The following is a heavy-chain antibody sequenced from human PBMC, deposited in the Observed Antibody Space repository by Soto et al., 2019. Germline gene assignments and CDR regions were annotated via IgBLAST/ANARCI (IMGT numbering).Heavy chain of an antibody. D-gene: IGHD3-9*01. J-gene: IGHJ6*02. V-gene: IGHV4-31*03. CDR2: IYYSGST. CDR1: GVSISSGVYY. CDR3: ARVLRYFDTPYGMDV. Sequence: SETLSLTCTVSGVSISSGVYYWSWIRQHPGKGLEWIGYIYYSGSTYYNPSLKSRVTISVDTSKNQFSLKLSSVTAADTAEYYCARVLRYFDTPYGMDVWGQGTTVTAP.